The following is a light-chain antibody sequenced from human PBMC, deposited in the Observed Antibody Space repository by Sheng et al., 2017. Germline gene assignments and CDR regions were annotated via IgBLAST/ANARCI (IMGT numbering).Light chain of an antibody. J-gene: IGKJ4*01. V-gene: IGKV3-20*01. Sequence: TQSPSSLSASVGDRVTITCRASQSISSYLNWYQQKPGQAPRLLINGASSRATGIPDRFSGSGSGTDFTLSISRLEPEDFAVYYCQLYGTSLLTFGGGTKVEIK. CDR1: QSISSY. CDR2: GAS. CDR3: QLYGTSLLT.